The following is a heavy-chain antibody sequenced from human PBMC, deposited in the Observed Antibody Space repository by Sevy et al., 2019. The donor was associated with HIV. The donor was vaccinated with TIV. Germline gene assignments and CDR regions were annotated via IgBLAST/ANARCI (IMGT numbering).Heavy chain of an antibody. CDR3: VRSDTSGHYYVFDY. Sequence: ASVKVSCKASGYTFTIYGINWVRQAPGQGLEWMGWISADNGDTNYAQKLQGRVTMTTDTSTSTAYMELRSLRSDDTAVYYCVRSDTSGHYYVFDYWGQGTLVTVSS. CDR2: ISADNGDT. CDR1: GYTFTIYG. V-gene: IGHV1-18*01. J-gene: IGHJ4*02. D-gene: IGHD3-22*01.